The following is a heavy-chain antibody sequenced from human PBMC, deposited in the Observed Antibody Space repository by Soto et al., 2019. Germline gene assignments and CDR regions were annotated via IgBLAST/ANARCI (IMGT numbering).Heavy chain of an antibody. D-gene: IGHD3-22*01. CDR2: IYYSGST. CDR3: ARLVVIPNYYYGMDV. Sequence: KTSETLSLTCTVSGGSISSYYWSWIRQPPGKGLEWIGYIYYSGSTNYNPSLKSRVTISVDTSKNQFSLKLSSVTAADTAVYYCARLVVIPNYYYGMDVWGQGTTVTVSS. V-gene: IGHV4-59*01. CDR1: GGSISSYY. J-gene: IGHJ6*02.